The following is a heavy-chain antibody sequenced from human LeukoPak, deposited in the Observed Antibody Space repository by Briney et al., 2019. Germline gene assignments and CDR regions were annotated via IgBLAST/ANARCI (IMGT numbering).Heavy chain of an antibody. CDR1: GYTFTSYY. Sequence: GASVKVSCKASGYTFTSYYINWVRQATGQGPEWMGWMNPNSGNTDYAQRFQGRVTMTRNTSISTAYMELSSLRSDDTAVYYCARDQVTMVRASRAFDIWGQGTMVTVSS. V-gene: IGHV1-8*01. D-gene: IGHD3-10*01. CDR2: MNPNSGNT. J-gene: IGHJ3*02. CDR3: ARDQVTMVRASRAFDI.